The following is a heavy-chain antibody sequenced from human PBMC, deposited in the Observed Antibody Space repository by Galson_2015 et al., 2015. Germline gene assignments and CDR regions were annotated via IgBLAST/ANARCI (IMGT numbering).Heavy chain of an antibody. D-gene: IGHD3-9*01. V-gene: IGHV3-7*03. J-gene: IGHJ4*02. CDR3: ARDNPRSTIVGVAEARDILTEG. CDR1: GFTFSSYW. CDR2: IKKDGSEK. Sequence: SLRLSCAVSGFTFSSYWMSWVRQAPGKGLEWVANIKKDGSEKYYVDSVKGRFTISRDNAKNSLYLQMNSLRAEDTAVYYCARDNPRSTIVGVAEARDILTEGWGQGTLVTVSS.